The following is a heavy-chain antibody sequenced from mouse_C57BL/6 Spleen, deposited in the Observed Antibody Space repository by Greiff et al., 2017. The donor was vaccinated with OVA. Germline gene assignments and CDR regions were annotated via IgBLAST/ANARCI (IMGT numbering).Heavy chain of an antibody. V-gene: IGHV5-9-1*02. CDR1: GFTFSSYA. Sequence: EVQGVESGEGLVKPGGSLKLSCAASGFTFSSYAMSWVRQTPEKRLEWVAYISSGGDYIYYADTVKGRFTISRDNARNTLYLQMSSLKSEDTAMYYWTRDHDYDEGYYYAMDYWGQGTSVTVSS. J-gene: IGHJ4*01. CDR2: ISSGGDYI. D-gene: IGHD2-4*01. CDR3: TRDHDYDEGYYYAMDY.